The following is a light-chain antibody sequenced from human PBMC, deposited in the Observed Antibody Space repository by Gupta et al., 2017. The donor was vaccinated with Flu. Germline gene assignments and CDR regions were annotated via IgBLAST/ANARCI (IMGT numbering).Light chain of an antibody. CDR3: QQYNAYPWT. Sequence: DIQMTQSPSTLSASVGDRVTITCRASQSINSWLAWYQQKPGKAPKFLIYKASRLESGVPSRFSGSGSGTEFTLTISSPQPDDFANYYCQQYNAYPWTFGQGTKVDIK. V-gene: IGKV1-5*03. CDR1: QSINSW. J-gene: IGKJ1*01. CDR2: KAS.